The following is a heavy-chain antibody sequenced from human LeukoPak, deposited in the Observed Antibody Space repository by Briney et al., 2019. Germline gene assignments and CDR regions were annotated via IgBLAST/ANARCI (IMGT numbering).Heavy chain of an antibody. J-gene: IGHJ3*02. CDR2: IWYDGTIK. Sequence: GGSLRLSCAASGFTFSNYGMHWVRQAPGKGLEWVAVIWYDGTIKYYADSVKGRFTISRDNSKNTLYLQMNSLRADDTAVYYCARGFQCHGDCYFDAIDIWGQGTLVIVSS. CDR1: GFTFSNYG. D-gene: IGHD2-21*02. V-gene: IGHV3-33*01. CDR3: ARGFQCHGDCYFDAIDI.